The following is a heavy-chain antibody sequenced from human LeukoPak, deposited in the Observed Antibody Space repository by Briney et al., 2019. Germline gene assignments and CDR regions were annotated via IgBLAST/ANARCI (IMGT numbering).Heavy chain of an antibody. Sequence: GGSLRLSCAASGFTFSSYSMNWVRQAPGKGLEWVSSISSSSSYIYYADSVKGRFTISRDNAKNSLYLQMSSLRAEDTAVYYCARDVCSGGSCYGRWGQGTLVTVSS. CDR2: ISSSSSYI. J-gene: IGHJ4*02. V-gene: IGHV3-21*01. D-gene: IGHD2-15*01. CDR1: GFTFSSYS. CDR3: ARDVCSGGSCYGR.